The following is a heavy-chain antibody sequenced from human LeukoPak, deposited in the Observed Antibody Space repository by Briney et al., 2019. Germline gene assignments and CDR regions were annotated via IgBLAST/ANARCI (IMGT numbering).Heavy chain of an antibody. CDR3: ARDYRQQGRPLDY. CDR1: GFTFSSYG. D-gene: IGHD2-15*01. J-gene: IGHJ4*02. CDR2: IWYDGSNK. Sequence: GSLRLSFAASGFTFSSYGMHWVRQAPGKGLEWVAGIWYDGSNKYYAKSVKGRFTISRDNSKNKLYLQMNSLRAEDKAVYYCARDYRQQGRPLDYWGQGTLVTVSS. V-gene: IGHV3-33*01.